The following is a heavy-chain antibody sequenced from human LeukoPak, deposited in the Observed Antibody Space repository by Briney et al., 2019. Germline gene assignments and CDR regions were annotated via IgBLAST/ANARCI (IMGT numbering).Heavy chain of an antibody. CDR1: GFTFSSYA. CDR3: ARDSYYGGNSGSSYYYMDV. J-gene: IGHJ6*03. Sequence: PGGSLRLSCAASGFTFSSYAMSCVRQAPGKGLEWVSAISGSGGSTYYADSVKGRFTISRDNSKNTLCLQMNSLRAEDTAVYYCARDSYYGGNSGSSYYYMDVWGKGTTVTVSS. CDR2: ISGSGGST. D-gene: IGHD4-23*01. V-gene: IGHV3-23*01.